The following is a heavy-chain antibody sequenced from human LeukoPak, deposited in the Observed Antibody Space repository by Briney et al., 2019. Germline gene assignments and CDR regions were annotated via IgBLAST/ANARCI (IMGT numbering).Heavy chain of an antibody. Sequence: SGGSLRLSCAASGLTFSSYAMIWVRQAPGKGLEWVSSISGGGGSTYYADSVKGRFTISRDNSKNTLYLQMNSLRAEDTAVYYCAKDLGEPWDIFDYWGQGTLVTVSS. D-gene: IGHD3-16*01. CDR2: ISGGGGST. CDR1: GLTFSSYA. J-gene: IGHJ4*02. CDR3: AKDLGEPWDIFDY. V-gene: IGHV3-23*01.